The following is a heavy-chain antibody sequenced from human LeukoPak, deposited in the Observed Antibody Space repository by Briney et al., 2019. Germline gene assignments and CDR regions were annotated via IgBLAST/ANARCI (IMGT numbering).Heavy chain of an antibody. Sequence: SETLSLTCAVYGESFRGYHLTWIRRPPGKGLEWIAEIIHDGSANYNPSLKSRVTISADTSKNQFSLKLTSMTAADRAVYFCARGFSLAYYDSSGFFYDSWGRGTMVTVSP. CDR3: ARGFSLAYYDSSGFFYDS. V-gene: IGHV4-34*01. J-gene: IGHJ5*02. CDR1: GESFRGYH. D-gene: IGHD3-22*01. CDR2: IIHDGSA.